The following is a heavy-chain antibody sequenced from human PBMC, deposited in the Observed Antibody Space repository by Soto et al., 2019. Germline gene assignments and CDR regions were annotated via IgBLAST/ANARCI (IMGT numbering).Heavy chain of an antibody. V-gene: IGHV1-18*04. CDR2: ISAYNGDT. CDR1: GYTFKNYG. J-gene: IGHJ4*02. Sequence: QDHLVQSGAEVKKPGASAKVSCKASGYTFKNYGINWVRQAPGRGLEWVAWISAYNGDTSYAQHFQVRVTVTTETVTNTAYMELRSLRPDDTAVYFCVLGGLETGYYRDMDYWGQGTLVSVSS. D-gene: IGHD3-9*01. CDR3: VLGGLETGYYRDMDY.